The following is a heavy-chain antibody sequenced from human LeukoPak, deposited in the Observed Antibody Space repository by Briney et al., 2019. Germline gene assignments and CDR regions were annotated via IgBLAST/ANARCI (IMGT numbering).Heavy chain of an antibody. CDR1: RGSISSSYFY. Sequence: PSETLSHTSTASRGSISSSYFYSDWIRQPPGKGLEWIGSMYYSGSTYYNPSLKSRGTVSVDTSKYQFSLKLSSVTAAETAVYYCARSSRDGYNYFDYWGQGTLVTVSS. CDR3: ARSSRDGYNYFDY. J-gene: IGHJ4*02. CDR2: MYYSGST. D-gene: IGHD5-24*01. V-gene: IGHV4-39*01.